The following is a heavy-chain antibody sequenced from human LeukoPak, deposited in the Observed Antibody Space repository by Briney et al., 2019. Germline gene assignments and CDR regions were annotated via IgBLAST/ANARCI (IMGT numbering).Heavy chain of an antibody. CDR3: AKTGYCSGGSCYGWSDP. D-gene: IGHD2-15*01. J-gene: IGHJ5*02. Sequence: GGSLRLSCAASGFTFSSYAMSWVRQAPGKGLEWVSAISGSGGSTYYADSVKGRFTISRDNSKNTLYLQMNSLRAEDTAVYYCAKTGYCSGGSCYGWSDPWGQGTLVTVSS. CDR2: ISGSGGST. CDR1: GFTFSSYA. V-gene: IGHV3-23*01.